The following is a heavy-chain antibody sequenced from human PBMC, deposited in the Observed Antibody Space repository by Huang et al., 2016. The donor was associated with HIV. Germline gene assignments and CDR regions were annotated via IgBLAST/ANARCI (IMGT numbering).Heavy chain of an antibody. CDR3: VRRFGNGWIDY. J-gene: IGHJ4*02. Sequence: QVQVAESGGGVVQPGKSLRRSCAASGFIFSSYGMNWVRQARGKGLGLVAGISNEGTKIFYSKSMKGRFTLSRDKSKNILYLEMGDLRVDDTAVYYCVRRFGNGWIDYWGQGTLVTVSS. CDR2: ISNEGTKI. D-gene: IGHD3-10*01. CDR1: GFIFSSYG. V-gene: IGHV3-30*03.